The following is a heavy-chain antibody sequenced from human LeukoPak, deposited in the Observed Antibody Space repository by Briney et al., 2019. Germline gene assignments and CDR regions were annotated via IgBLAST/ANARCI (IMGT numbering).Heavy chain of an antibody. CDR3: ARSQRAGYNVYYFDS. CDR2: IIPIFRAT. D-gene: IGHD5-24*01. V-gene: IGHV1-69*01. CDR1: GGTFSSYG. J-gene: IGHJ4*02. Sequence: SVKVSCKPSGGTFSSYGVSWVRQAPGQGLEWMGGIIPIFRATNYAQRFRGRVTITADESTSTAYMELNSLRSEDTAVYYCARSQRAGYNVYYFDSWGQGTLVTVSS.